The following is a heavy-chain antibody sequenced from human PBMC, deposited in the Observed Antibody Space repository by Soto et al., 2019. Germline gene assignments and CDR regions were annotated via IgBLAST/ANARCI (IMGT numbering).Heavy chain of an antibody. Sequence: QVQLVQSGAEVKKPGASVKLSCKASGYTFITSYYTHWVRQAPGQGLEWMGIINPTGTMTKYSERFQGRLTMTRDTSTSTDYMELSTLTSEDTAVYFCERDTGYDHDAFDIWGQGTMGTISS. CDR2: INPTGTMT. V-gene: IGHV1-46*01. CDR3: ERDTGYDHDAFDI. CDR1: GYTFITSYY. D-gene: IGHD5-12*01. J-gene: IGHJ3*02.